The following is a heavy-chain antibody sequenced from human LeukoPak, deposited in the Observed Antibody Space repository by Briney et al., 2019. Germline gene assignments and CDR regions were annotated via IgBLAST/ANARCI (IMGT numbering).Heavy chain of an antibody. J-gene: IGHJ4*02. V-gene: IGHV3-23*01. CDR2: ISGSGGRT. D-gene: IGHD3-9*01. CDR1: GFTFSSYA. CDR3: VKPATYYDILTGYDY. Sequence: GGSLRLSCAASGFTFSSYAMSWVRQAPGKGLEWVSAISGSGGRTDYADSVKGRFTISRDNSKNSLYLQMISLRAEDTALYYCVKPATYYDILTGYDYWGQGTLVTVSS.